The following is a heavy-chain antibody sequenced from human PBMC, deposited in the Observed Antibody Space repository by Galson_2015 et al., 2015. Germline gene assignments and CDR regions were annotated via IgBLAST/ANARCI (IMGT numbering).Heavy chain of an antibody. D-gene: IGHD2-15*01. CDR3: ARVRYCTGGTCDHFFDS. CDR2: MSSDGSNK. V-gene: IGHV3-30*01. Sequence: SLRLSCAASGFTFSNHAMHWVRQPPGKGLEWVALMSSDGSNKYFADSVKGRFAISRDNSKNSLYLQMNSLSPEDTAVYFCARVRYCTGGTCDHFFDSWGQGGLVTVSS. J-gene: IGHJ4*02. CDR1: GFTFSNHA.